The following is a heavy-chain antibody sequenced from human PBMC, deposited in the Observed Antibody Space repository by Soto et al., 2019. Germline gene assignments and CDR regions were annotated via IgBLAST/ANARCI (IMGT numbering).Heavy chain of an antibody. CDR3: ARGDSTDCSNGVCSFFYNHDMDV. J-gene: IGHJ6*02. V-gene: IGHV1-2*04. Sequence: ASVKVSCKASGGTFSKYAFSWVRQAPGQGLEWLGRINPKSGGTSTAQKFQGWVTMTTDTSISTASMELTRLTSDDTAIYYCARGDSTDCSNGVCSFFYNHDMDVWGQGTTVTVSS. CDR1: GGTFSKYA. D-gene: IGHD2-8*01. CDR2: INPKSGGT.